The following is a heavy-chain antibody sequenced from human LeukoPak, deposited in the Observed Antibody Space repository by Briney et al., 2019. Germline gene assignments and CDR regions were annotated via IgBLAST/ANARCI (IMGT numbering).Heavy chain of an antibody. D-gene: IGHD6-19*01. CDR1: GYTFDSYG. V-gene: IGHV1-18*01. CDR2: ISPYNGNT. CDR3: ARVLNVVAGTPPFAS. Sequence: ASVKVSCKASGYTFDSYGITWVRQAPGQGLEWMGWISPYNGNTNYAPTLHGRVTMSTETSTSTAYMELRSLRSGDTAVYFCARVLNVVAGTPPFASWGQGTLVTVSS. J-gene: IGHJ4*02.